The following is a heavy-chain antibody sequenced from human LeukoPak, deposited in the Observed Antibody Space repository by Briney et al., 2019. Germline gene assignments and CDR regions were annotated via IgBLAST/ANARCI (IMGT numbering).Heavy chain of an antibody. CDR2: IGSSDSII. J-gene: IGHJ4*02. V-gene: IGHV3-11*01. D-gene: IGHD6-19*01. CDR1: GFNVNDYY. Sequence: PGGSLRLSCAVSGFNVNDYYISWIRQALGKGLEWVSDIGSSDSIIAYGDSVRGRFTISRDFASNSLYLQMNSLRVEDTAVYYCAREIVAGAFDSWGQGTLVTVSS. CDR3: AREIVAGAFDS.